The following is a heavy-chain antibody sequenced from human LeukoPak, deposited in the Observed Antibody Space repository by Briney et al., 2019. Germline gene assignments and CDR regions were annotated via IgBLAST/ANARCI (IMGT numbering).Heavy chain of an antibody. Sequence: SETLSLTCTVSGGSISSGGYYWSWIRQHPGKGLEWIGYIYYSGSTYYNPSLRSRVTISVDTSKNQISLKLRSVTAADTAMYYCARLGQFCGGDCYPPSFDYWGQGTLVTVSS. D-gene: IGHD2-21*02. V-gene: IGHV4-31*03. CDR3: ARLGQFCGGDCYPPSFDY. J-gene: IGHJ4*02. CDR1: GGSISSGGYY. CDR2: IYYSGST.